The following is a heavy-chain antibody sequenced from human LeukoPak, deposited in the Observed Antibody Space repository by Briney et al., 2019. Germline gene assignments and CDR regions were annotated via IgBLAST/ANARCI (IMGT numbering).Heavy chain of an antibody. CDR2: INHSGST. CDR3: ARGAHADGYDY. J-gene: IGHJ4*02. CDR1: GGSFSGCY. D-gene: IGHD5-24*01. V-gene: IGHV4-34*01. Sequence: SETLSLTCAVYGGSFSGCYWSWIRQPPGKGLEWIGEINHSGSTNYNPSLKSRVTISVDTSKNQFSLKLSSVTAADTAVYYCARGAHADGYDYWGQGALVTVSS.